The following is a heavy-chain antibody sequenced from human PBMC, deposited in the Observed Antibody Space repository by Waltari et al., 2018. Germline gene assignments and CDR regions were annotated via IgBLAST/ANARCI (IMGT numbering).Heavy chain of an antibody. V-gene: IGHV1-3*01. CDR2: INAGNGNT. Sequence: QVQLVQSGAEVKKPGASVKVSCKASGYTFTSYAMHWVRQAPGQRLEWMGWINAGNGNTKYSQKFQGRVTITRDTSASTAYMELRSLRSDDTAVYYCAREPQAYDSSGYYGMDAFDIWGQGTMVTVSS. J-gene: IGHJ3*02. D-gene: IGHD3-22*01. CDR1: GYTFTSYA. CDR3: AREPQAYDSSGYYGMDAFDI.